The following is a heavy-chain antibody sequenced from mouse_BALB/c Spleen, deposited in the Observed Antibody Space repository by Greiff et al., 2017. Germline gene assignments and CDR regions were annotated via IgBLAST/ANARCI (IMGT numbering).Heavy chain of an antibody. Sequence: EVKLVESGPGLVKPSQSLSLTCTVTGYSITSDYAWNWIRQFPGNKLEWMGYISYSGSTSYNPSLKSRISITRDTSKNQFFLQLNSVTTEDTATYYCSYSPYYYAMDYWGQGTSVTVSS. CDR2: ISYSGST. D-gene: IGHD2-10*01. CDR1: GYSITSDYA. J-gene: IGHJ4*01. CDR3: SYSPYYYAMDY. V-gene: IGHV3-2*02.